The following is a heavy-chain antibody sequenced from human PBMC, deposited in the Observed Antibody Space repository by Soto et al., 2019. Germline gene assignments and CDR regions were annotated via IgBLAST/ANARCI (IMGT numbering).Heavy chain of an antibody. Sequence: HPGGSLRLSCAASGFTFSSYEMNWVRQAPGKGLEWVSYISSSGSTIYYADSVKGRFTISRDNAKNSLYLQMNSLRAEDTAVYYCARVRNYYDSSGYYRHWYFDLWGRGTLVTVSS. D-gene: IGHD3-22*01. J-gene: IGHJ2*01. V-gene: IGHV3-48*03. CDR1: GFTFSSYE. CDR3: ARVRNYYDSSGYYRHWYFDL. CDR2: ISSSGSTI.